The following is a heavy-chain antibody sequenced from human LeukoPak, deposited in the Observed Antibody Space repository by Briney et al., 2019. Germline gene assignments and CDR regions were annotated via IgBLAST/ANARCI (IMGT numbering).Heavy chain of an antibody. J-gene: IGHJ4*02. V-gene: IGHV3-74*01. Sequence: GGSLRLSCAASGFTFSTSWMHWVRQAPGKGLVWVSRIKSDGSTTTYADSVRGRFTISRDNAKNTLFLQMNSLRAEDTAVYYCASGSFCTNGVCYKGFDYWGQGTLVSVSS. CDR1: GFTFSTSW. D-gene: IGHD2-8*01. CDR2: IKSDGSTT. CDR3: ASGSFCTNGVCYKGFDY.